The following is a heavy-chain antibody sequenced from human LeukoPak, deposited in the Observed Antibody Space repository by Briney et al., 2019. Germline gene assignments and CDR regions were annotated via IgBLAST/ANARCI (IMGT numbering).Heavy chain of an antibody. J-gene: IGHJ4*02. Sequence: GGSLRLSCAASGFTLRSYSMNWGRQAPGKGVEGVSSISSSSSYIYYADSVKGRFTISRDNAKNSLYLQMNSLRAEDTAVYYCARDRDDFWSGIDYWGQGTLVTVSS. CDR1: GFTLRSYS. CDR3: ARDRDDFWSGIDY. V-gene: IGHV3-21*01. D-gene: IGHD3-3*01. CDR2: ISSSSSYI.